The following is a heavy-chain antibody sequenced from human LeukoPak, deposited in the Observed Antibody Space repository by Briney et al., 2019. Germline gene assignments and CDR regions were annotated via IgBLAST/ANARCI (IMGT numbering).Heavy chain of an antibody. J-gene: IGHJ4*02. D-gene: IGHD3-22*01. Sequence: SETLSLTCTVSGGSISSYYWSWIRQPPGKGLEWIGYICYSGSTNYNPSLKSRVTISVDTSKNQFSLKLSSVTAADTAVYYCARNYYDSSGYKSFDYWGQGTLVTVSS. CDR2: ICYSGST. CDR3: ARNYYDSSGYKSFDY. V-gene: IGHV4-59*01. CDR1: GGSISSYY.